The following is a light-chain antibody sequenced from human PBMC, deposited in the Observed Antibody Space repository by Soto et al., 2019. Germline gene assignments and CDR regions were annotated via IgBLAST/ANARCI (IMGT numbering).Light chain of an antibody. CDR1: SSDVGSYNL. CDR2: EVS. Sequence: QSVLTQPASVSGSPGQSITISCTGTSSDVGSYNLVSWYQQHPGKAPKLMIYEVSKRPSGVSNRFSGSKSGNTASLTISGLQAEDEADYYCCSYAVGVFGGGTKLTVL. J-gene: IGLJ3*02. CDR3: CSYAVGV. V-gene: IGLV2-23*02.